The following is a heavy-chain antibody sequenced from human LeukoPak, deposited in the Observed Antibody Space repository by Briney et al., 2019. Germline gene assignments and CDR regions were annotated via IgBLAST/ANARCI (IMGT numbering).Heavy chain of an antibody. V-gene: IGHV4-39*01. CDR1: GDSIRMRHDY. D-gene: IGHD4-17*01. CDR2: IYYSGST. J-gene: IGHJ4*02. Sequence: PSETLSLAWPVSGDSIRMRHDYWGWIRQPPGKGLEWIGSIYYSGSTYYNPSLKTRVTISVDTSKNQFSLRLSSVTAADTAVYYCARQSRDGDYIAKLFDYWGQGTLVTVSS. CDR3: ARQSRDGDYIAKLFDY.